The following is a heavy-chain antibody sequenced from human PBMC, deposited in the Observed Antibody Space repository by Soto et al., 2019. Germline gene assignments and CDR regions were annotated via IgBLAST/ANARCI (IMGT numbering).Heavy chain of an antibody. V-gene: IGHV1-46*01. CDR3: ARDHSISSSGAWWLYP. Sequence: ASVKVSCKASGYTFTSNWIHWVRRAPGQGLEWMGIINPSGGSTYYAQKFQGRVTLTRDTSTSTVYMELTSLTSEDTAVYYCARDHSISSSGAWWLYPWG. J-gene: IGHJ5*02. CDR2: INPSGGST. CDR1: GYTFTSNW. D-gene: IGHD6-13*01.